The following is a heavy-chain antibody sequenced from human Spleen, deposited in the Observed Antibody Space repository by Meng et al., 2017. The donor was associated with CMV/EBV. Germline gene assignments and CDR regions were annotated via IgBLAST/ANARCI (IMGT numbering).Heavy chain of an antibody. CDR3: ARADEPQCYYYGIDV. Sequence: ETLSLTCTVSGGSVSSGSYFWSWVRQAPGKGLEWVANIKQDGSEKYYVDSVKGRFTISRDNAKNSLYLQMNSLRAEDTAVYYCARADEPQCYYYGIDVWGQGTTVTVSS. D-gene: IGHD1-14*01. J-gene: IGHJ6*02. V-gene: IGHV3-7*01. CDR2: IKQDGSEK. CDR1: GGSVSSGSYF.